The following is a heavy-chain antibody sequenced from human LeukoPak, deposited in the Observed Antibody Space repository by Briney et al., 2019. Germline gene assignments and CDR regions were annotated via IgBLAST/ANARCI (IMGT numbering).Heavy chain of an antibody. CDR3: ARIFRGAYFDY. CDR2: INHSGST. V-gene: IGHV4-34*01. CDR1: GGSFSGYY. Sequence: PSETLSLTCAVYGGSFSGYYWSWIRQPPGKGLEWIGEINHSGSTNYNPSLKSRVTISVDTSKNQFSQKLSSVTAADTAVYYCARIFRGAYFDYWGQGTLVTVSS. D-gene: IGHD3-10*01. J-gene: IGHJ4*02.